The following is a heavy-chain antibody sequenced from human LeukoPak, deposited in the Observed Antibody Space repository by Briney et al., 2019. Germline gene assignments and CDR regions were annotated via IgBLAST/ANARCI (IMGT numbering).Heavy chain of an antibody. CDR2: IIPILGIA. CDR3: AIQLWSGPLDY. CDR1: GGTFSSYA. V-gene: IGHV1-69*04. Sequence: SVKVSCKASGGTFSSYAISWVRQAPGQGLEWMGRIIPILGIANYAQKFQGRVTITADKSTSTAYMELSSLRSEDTAVYYCAIQLWSGPLDYWGQGTLVTVSS. J-gene: IGHJ4*02. D-gene: IGHD5-18*01.